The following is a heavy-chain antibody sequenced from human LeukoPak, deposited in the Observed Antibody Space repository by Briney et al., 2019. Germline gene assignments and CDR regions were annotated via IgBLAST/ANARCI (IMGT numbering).Heavy chain of an antibody. Sequence: ASVKVSCKASGYTFTTYDINWVRQATGQGLEWMGWMNPNSGNTGYAQKFQGRVTITADESTSTAYMELSSLRSEDTAVYCCARDLPLGYYDSSGYHYHRSDPWGQGTLVTVSS. CDR1: GYTFTTYD. D-gene: IGHD3-22*01. J-gene: IGHJ5*02. CDR2: MNPNSGNT. CDR3: ARDLPLGYYDSSGYHYHRSDP. V-gene: IGHV1-8*01.